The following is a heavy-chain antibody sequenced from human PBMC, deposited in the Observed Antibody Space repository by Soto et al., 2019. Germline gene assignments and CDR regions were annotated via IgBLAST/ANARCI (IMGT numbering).Heavy chain of an antibody. CDR3: VRDGTKTLRDWFAP. D-gene: IGHD1-1*01. J-gene: IGHJ5*02. CDR1: GASISGFY. CDR2: IYATGTT. V-gene: IGHV4-4*07. Sequence: SETLSLTCTVSGASISGFYWSWIRKSAGKGLEWIGRIYATGTTDYNPSLKSRVMMLVDTSKKQFSLKLRSVTAADTAVYYCVRDGTKTLRDWFAPWGQGISVTVSS.